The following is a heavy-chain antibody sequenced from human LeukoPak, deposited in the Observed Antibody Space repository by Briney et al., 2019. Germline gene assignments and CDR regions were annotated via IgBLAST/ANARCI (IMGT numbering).Heavy chain of an antibody. V-gene: IGHV3-21*01. D-gene: IGHD1-14*01. CDR2: ISSITSSYI. CDR3: ARLGESTTDFDY. J-gene: IGHJ4*02. Sequence: AGGSLRLSCVASGFTFITYSTTWVRQAPGKGLEWVSSISSITSSYIHYADSVKGRFTISRDNVKNSLYLQMNSLRAEDTAVYYCARLGESTTDFDYWGQGTLVTVSS. CDR1: GFTFITYS.